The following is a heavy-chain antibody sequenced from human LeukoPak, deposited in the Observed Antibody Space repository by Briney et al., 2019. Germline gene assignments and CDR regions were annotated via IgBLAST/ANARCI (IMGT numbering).Heavy chain of an antibody. J-gene: IGHJ4*02. Sequence: TGGSLRLSCAASGFTFSSYSMNWVRQAPGKGLEWVSSISSSSSYIYYADSVKGRFTISRDNAKNSLYLQMNSLRSEDTAVYYCAALRCSGGSCYPTRGYWGQGTLVTVSS. V-gene: IGHV3-21*04. D-gene: IGHD2-15*01. CDR3: AALRCSGGSCYPTRGY. CDR1: GFTFSSYS. CDR2: ISSSSSYI.